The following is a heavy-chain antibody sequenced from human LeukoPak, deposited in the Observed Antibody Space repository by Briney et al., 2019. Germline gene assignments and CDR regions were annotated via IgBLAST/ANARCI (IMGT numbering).Heavy chain of an antibody. CDR3: ARGTSYLGGVGDS. V-gene: IGHV3-11*01. D-gene: IGHD2-15*01. CDR2: ISGSGGDI. J-gene: IGHJ4*02. Sequence: GGSLRLSCAASRFTFSDYYMSWTRQAPGKGLEWVSYISGSGGDIHYADSVKGRFTISRDNAKNSLYLQMSSLRAEDTAVYYCARGTSYLGGVGDSWGQGTLVTVSS. CDR1: RFTFSDYY.